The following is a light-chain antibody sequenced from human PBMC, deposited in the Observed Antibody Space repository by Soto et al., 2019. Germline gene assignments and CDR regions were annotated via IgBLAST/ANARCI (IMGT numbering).Light chain of an antibody. CDR1: QSINTN. J-gene: IGKJ3*01. CDR2: GAS. Sequence: DIVMTQSPATLSVSPGERATLSCRASQSINTNLAWYQQKPGQAPRLLIYGASTRATVIPARFSGSGSGTEFTLTXSGXXXXXXXXXYCQQYHHWPPKVTFGPGTRXD. V-gene: IGKV3-15*01. CDR3: QQYHHWPPKVT.